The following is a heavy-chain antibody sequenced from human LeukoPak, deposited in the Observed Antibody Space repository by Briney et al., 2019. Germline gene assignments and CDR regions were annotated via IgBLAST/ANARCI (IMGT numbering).Heavy chain of an antibody. J-gene: IGHJ2*01. CDR2: IYYSGST. D-gene: IGHD2-2*01. Sequence: SETLSLTCTVSGGSISSHYWSWIRQPPGKGLEWIGYIYYSGSTNYNPSLKSRVTISVDTSKNQFSLKLSSVTAADTAVYYCARDLGSEYLRFDLWGRGTLVTVSS. CDR1: GGSISSHY. CDR3: ARDLGSEYLRFDL. V-gene: IGHV4-59*11.